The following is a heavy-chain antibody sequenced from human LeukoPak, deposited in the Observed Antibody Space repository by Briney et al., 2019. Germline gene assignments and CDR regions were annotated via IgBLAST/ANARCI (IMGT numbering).Heavy chain of an antibody. Sequence: SVKVSCKASGGTISSYAISWVRQAPGQGLEWMGGIIPIFGTANYAQKFQGRVTITADESTSTAYMELSSLRSEDTAVYYCARDLDYGYYTVPDDAFDIWGQGTMVTVSS. CDR3: ARDLDYGYYTVPDDAFDI. V-gene: IGHV1-69*13. CDR1: GGTISSYA. D-gene: IGHD4-17*01. J-gene: IGHJ3*02. CDR2: IIPIFGTA.